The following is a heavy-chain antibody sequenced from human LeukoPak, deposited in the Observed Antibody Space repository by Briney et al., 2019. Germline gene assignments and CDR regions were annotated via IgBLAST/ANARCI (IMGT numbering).Heavy chain of an antibody. V-gene: IGHV4-59*08. D-gene: IGHD3-9*01. Sequence: SETLSLTCTVSGGSISSYYWSWIRQPPGKGLEWIGYIYYSGSTNYNPSLKSRVTISVDTSKNQFSLKLSPVTAADTAVYYCARLGRDYDILTGYYHPPLWGQGTLVTVSS. CDR3: ARLGRDYDILTGYYHPPL. CDR1: GGSISSYY. CDR2: IYYSGST. J-gene: IGHJ4*02.